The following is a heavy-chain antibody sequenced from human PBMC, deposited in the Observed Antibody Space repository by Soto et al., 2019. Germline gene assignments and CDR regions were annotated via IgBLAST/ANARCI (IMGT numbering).Heavy chain of an antibody. CDR2: ISGSGGST. Sequence: VQLLESGGGLVQPGGSLRLSCAASGFTFSSYAMSWVRQAPGKGLEWVSAISGSGGSTYYTDSVKGRFTISRDNSKDTQYLLMNSLRAEDTAVYYCAKGRKYYEISGSVGYWGQGTLVTVSS. CDR3: AKGRKYYEISGSVGY. J-gene: IGHJ4*02. V-gene: IGHV3-23*01. CDR1: GFTFSSYA. D-gene: IGHD3-22*01.